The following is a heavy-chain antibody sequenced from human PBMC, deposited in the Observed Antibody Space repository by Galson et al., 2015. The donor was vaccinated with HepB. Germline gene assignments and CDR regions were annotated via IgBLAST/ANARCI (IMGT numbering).Heavy chain of an antibody. CDR2: IYNGGST. Sequence: LRLSCAASGLIVSTKHVFWVRQAPGRGLEWVSLIYNGGSTNYADSVRGRFTISRDNPRNTVHLQMDSLKIEDTAVYFCATASNTWSNMGAFDFWGPGTMVTVSS. D-gene: IGHD2-15*01. CDR1: GLIVSTKH. J-gene: IGHJ3*01. CDR3: ATASNTWSNMGAFDF. V-gene: IGHV3-66*02.